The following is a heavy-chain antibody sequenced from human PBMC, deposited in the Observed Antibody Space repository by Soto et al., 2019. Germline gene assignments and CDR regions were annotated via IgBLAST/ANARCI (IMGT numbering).Heavy chain of an antibody. J-gene: IGHJ4*02. Sequence: GGSLRLSCAASGFTFSSYAMSWVRQAPGKGLEWVSAISGSGGSTYYADSVKGRFTISRDNSKNTLYLQMNSLRAEDTAVYYCAKDPFTGPYYYDSSGYPPYWGQGTLVTVSS. CDR3: AKDPFTGPYYYDSSGYPPY. V-gene: IGHV3-23*01. CDR1: GFTFSSYA. CDR2: ISGSGGST. D-gene: IGHD3-22*01.